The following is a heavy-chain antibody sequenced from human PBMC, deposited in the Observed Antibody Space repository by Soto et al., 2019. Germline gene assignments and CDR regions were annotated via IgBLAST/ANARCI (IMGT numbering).Heavy chain of an antibody. CDR1: GFTFDDYA. J-gene: IGHJ6*02. D-gene: IGHD6-13*01. Sequence: GGSLRLSCAASGFTFDDYAMHWVRQAPGKGLEWVSGISWNSGSIGYADSVKGRFTISRDNAKNSLYLQMNSFRAEDTALYYCANDKVVASSSWDYYYYYGMDVWGQGTTVTVSS. V-gene: IGHV3-9*01. CDR2: ISWNSGSI. CDR3: ANDKVVASSSWDYYYYYGMDV.